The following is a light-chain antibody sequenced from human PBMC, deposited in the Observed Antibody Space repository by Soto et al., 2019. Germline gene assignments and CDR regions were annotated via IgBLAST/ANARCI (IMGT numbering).Light chain of an antibody. CDR3: AAWDDSLSGWV. V-gene: IGLV1-44*01. CDR1: SSNIGSNS. Sequence: QSVMTQPPSASGTPGRRVTISCSGSSSNIGSNSVNWYQHLPGTAPKLLIHSNNRRPSGVPDRISGSKSGTSASLAINRLQSEDEAEYYCAAWDDSLSGWVFGGGTKLTVL. CDR2: SNN. J-gene: IGLJ3*02.